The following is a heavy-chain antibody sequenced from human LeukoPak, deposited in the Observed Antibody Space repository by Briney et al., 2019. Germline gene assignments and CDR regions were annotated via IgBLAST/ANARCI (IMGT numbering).Heavy chain of an antibody. J-gene: IGHJ6*03. CDR1: GFTFSSYA. D-gene: IGHD2-2*02. Sequence: GGSLRLSCAASGFTFSSYAMSWVRQAPGKGLEWVSAISGSGGSTYYADSVKGRFTISRDNSKNTLYLQMNSLRAEDTAVYYCAKVVVPAAILRTTFGYYYYYMDVWGKGTTVTVSS. CDR3: AKVVVPAAILRTTFGYYYYYMDV. CDR2: ISGSGGST. V-gene: IGHV3-23*01.